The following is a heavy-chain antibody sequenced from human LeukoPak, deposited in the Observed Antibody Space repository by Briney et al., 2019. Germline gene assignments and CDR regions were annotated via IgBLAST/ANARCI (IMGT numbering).Heavy chain of an antibody. CDR1: GYTVTSYY. CDR2: INPSGGST. J-gene: IGHJ4*02. V-gene: IGHV1-46*01. Sequence: GASVKVSCKASGYTVTSYYMHWVRQAPGQGLEWMGIINPSGGSTSYAQKFQGRVTMTRDTSTSTVYMELSSLRSEDTAVYYCAREMATNPYDYWGQGTLVTVSS. CDR3: AREMATNPYDY. D-gene: IGHD5-24*01.